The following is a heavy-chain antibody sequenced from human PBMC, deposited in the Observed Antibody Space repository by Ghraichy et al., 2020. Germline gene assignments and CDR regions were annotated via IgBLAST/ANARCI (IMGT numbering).Heavy chain of an antibody. CDR2: IYYSGST. CDR1: GGSISSYY. Sequence: SETLSLTCTVSGGSISSYYWSWIRQPPGKGLEWIGYIYYSGSTNYNPSLKSRVTISVDTSKNQFSLKLSSVTAADTAVYYCARESLNYYDSSGQFDYWGQGTLVTVSS. CDR3: ARESLNYYDSSGQFDY. J-gene: IGHJ4*02. V-gene: IGHV4-59*01. D-gene: IGHD3-22*01.